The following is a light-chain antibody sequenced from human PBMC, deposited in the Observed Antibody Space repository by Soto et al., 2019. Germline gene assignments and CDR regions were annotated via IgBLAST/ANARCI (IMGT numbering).Light chain of an antibody. J-gene: IGKJ2*01. CDR3: QQYDRSPPGYT. V-gene: IGKV3-20*01. Sequence: ESVLTQSPGTLSLSPGEGTTLSCTTSQSVSSTYFAWYQQKPGQAPRLLIYGASNRATGIPDRFSGSGSGTDFTLTISRLEPEDFAMYYCQQYDRSPPGYTFGQGTKLEIK. CDR2: GAS. CDR1: QSVSSTY.